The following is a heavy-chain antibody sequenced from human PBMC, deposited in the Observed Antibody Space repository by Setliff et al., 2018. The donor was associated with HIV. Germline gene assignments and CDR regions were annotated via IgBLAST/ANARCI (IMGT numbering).Heavy chain of an antibody. CDR3: ARAVQLGYFDY. CDR2: IYYSGST. Sequence: LSLTCTVSGGSISSSSYYWGWIRQPPGKGLEWIGSIYYSGSTYYNPSLKSRVTISVDTSKNQFSLKLSSVTAADTAVYYCARAVQLGYFDYWGQGTLVTVSS. V-gene: IGHV4-39*07. D-gene: IGHD6-6*01. J-gene: IGHJ4*02. CDR1: GGSISSSSYY.